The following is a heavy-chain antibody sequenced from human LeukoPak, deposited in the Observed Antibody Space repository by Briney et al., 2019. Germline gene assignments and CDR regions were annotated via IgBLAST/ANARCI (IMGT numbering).Heavy chain of an antibody. V-gene: IGHV4-61*08. J-gene: IGHJ4*02. D-gene: IGHD6-13*01. CDR2: IYYSGST. CDR1: GGSISSGGYS. CDR3: ARDGGIAAAGLDY. Sequence: SETLSLTCAVSGGSISSGGYSWSWIRQPPGKGLEWIGYIYYSGSTNYNPSLKSRVTISVDTSKNQFSLKLSSVTAADTAVYYCARDGGIAAAGLDYWGQGTLVTVSS.